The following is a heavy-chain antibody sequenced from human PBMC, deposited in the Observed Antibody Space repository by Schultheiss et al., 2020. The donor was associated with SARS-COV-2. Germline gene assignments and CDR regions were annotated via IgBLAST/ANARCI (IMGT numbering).Heavy chain of an antibody. CDR3: ARVRVTAMAHEFDY. D-gene: IGHD5-18*01. CDR2: IYYSGST. CDR1: GYSISSSNW. Sequence: SETLSLTCAVSGYSISSSNWWGWIRQPPGKGLEWIGYIYYSGSTYYNPSLKSRVTISVDTSKNQFSLKLSSVTAADTAVYYCARVRVTAMAHEFDYWGQGTLVTVSS. J-gene: IGHJ4*02. V-gene: IGHV4-28*03.